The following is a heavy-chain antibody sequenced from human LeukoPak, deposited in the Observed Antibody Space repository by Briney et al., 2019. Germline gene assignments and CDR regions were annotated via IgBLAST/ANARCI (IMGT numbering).Heavy chain of an antibody. CDR3: ARPYDFWSGSGVLDY. V-gene: IGHV1-69*04. D-gene: IGHD3-3*01. Sequence: GASVKVSCKASGGTFSSYAISWVRQAPGQGLEWMGRIIPILGIANYAQKFQGRVTITADKSTSTAYMELSSLRSEDTAVYYCARPYDFWSGSGVLDYWGQGTLVTVSS. CDR2: IIPILGIA. CDR1: GGTFSSYA. J-gene: IGHJ4*02.